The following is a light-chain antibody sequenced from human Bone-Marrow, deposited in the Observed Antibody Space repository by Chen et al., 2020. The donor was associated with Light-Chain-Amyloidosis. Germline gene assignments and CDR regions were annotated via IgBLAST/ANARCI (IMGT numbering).Light chain of an antibody. CDR2: QAS. CDR3: QQYNRYSRA. Sequence: DIQLTQTPSTLSASLGERATITCRASQGFSSWLAWYQQKPGKAPKLLIYQASSLESGVPSRFGGRGSGTEFTLTISCLQPDDFATYYCQQYNRYSRAFGQGTKVEIK. J-gene: IGKJ1*01. CDR1: QGFSSW. V-gene: IGKV1-5*03.